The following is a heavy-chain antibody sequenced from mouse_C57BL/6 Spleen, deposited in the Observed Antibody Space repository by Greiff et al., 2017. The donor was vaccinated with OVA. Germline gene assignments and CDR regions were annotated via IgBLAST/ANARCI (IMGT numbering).Heavy chain of an antibody. Sequence: VQLQQPGAELVKPGASVKLSCKASGYTFTSYWMHWVKQRPGQGLEWIGMIHPNSGSTNYNEKFKSKATLTVDKSSSTAYMQLSSLTSEDAAVYYCASSYDYDYFDDWGQGTTLTVSS. CDR2: IHPNSGST. CDR3: ASSYDYDYFDD. CDR1: GYTFTSYW. D-gene: IGHD2-4*01. J-gene: IGHJ2*01. V-gene: IGHV1-64*01.